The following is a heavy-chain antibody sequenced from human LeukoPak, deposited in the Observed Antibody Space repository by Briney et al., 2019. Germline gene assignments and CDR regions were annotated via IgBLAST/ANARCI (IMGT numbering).Heavy chain of an antibody. J-gene: IGHJ3*02. Sequence: PGASLRLSCAASGFTFSSYAMSWVRQAPGKGLEWASAISGSGGSTYYADSVKGRFTISRDNSKNTLYLQMNSLRAEDTAVYYCAKESGSYFDAFDIWGQGTMVTVSS. CDR2: ISGSGGST. D-gene: IGHD1-26*01. CDR1: GFTFSSYA. V-gene: IGHV3-23*01. CDR3: AKESGSYFDAFDI.